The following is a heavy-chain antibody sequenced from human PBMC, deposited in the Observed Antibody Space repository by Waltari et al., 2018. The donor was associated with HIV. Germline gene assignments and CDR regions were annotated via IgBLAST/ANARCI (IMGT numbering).Heavy chain of an antibody. J-gene: IGHJ1*01. CDR3: VRDLSPMGKSGWYDS. CDR2: SHNNTGNT. CDR1: GFSFTRYG. Sequence: QVRLVQSGAEVKKPGASVKVSCKASGFSFTRYGFSWVRQALGHGLAWRGWSHNNTGNTDSAEKFQGRGTMTRDTFTNTIYMELRTLKSDDSAIYFCVRDLSPMGKSGWYDSWGQGTVVTVSS. D-gene: IGHD6-19*01. V-gene: IGHV1-18*04.